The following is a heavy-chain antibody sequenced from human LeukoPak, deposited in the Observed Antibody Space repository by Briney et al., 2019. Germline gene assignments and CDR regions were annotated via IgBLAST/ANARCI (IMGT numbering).Heavy chain of an antibody. V-gene: IGHV3-7*01. Sequence: GGSLRLSCAASGFTLSRDWMSGVRQAPGKGVGWLANIRQDGSEKSSLDSVTGQFTISRDNASNSLCLQLHSLSPEDTAVYYCATAPGRSVSDNYWGQGTVVTVSS. D-gene: IGHD3-10*01. CDR1: GFTLSRDW. CDR2: IRQDGSEK. J-gene: IGHJ4*02. CDR3: ATAPGRSVSDNY.